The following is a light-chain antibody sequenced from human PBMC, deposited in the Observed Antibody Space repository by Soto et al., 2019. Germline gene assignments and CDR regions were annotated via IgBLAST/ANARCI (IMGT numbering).Light chain of an antibody. CDR2: DVS. J-gene: IGLJ2*01. CDR3: SSYTSSTTGVV. CDR1: SSDVGGYNY. V-gene: IGLV2-14*03. Sequence: QSALTQPASVSGSPGQSITISCTGTSSDVGGYNYVSWYQQHPDKAPKLMIYDVSNRPSGVSNRFSGFKSGNTASLTISGLQAEDEADYYCSSYTSSTTGVVFGGGTKVTVL.